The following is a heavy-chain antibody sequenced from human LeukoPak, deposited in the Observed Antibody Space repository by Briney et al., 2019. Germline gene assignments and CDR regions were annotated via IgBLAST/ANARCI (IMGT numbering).Heavy chain of an antibody. CDR3: ARDRGIAEADSFDP. J-gene: IGHJ5*02. V-gene: IGHV1-18*01. CDR1: GYTYTTDG. Sequence: ASVKVSCKASGYTYTTDGISWVRQAPGQGLEWMGWIDTYSGKANYAQKFQGRVTMTSDTSTSTAYMELRSLRSDDTAVYYCARDRGIAEADSFDPWGQGTLVTVSS. D-gene: IGHD6-13*01. CDR2: IDTYSGKA.